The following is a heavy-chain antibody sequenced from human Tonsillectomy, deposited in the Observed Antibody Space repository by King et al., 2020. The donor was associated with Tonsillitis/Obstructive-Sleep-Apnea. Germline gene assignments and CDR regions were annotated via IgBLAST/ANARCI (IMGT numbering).Heavy chain of an antibody. CDR1: GFSLSTNGVG. V-gene: IGHV2-5*02. J-gene: IGHJ4*02. D-gene: IGHD2-2*01. CDR3: SHHPNCSSASCWYYFDY. Sequence: ITLKESGPTLVKPTQTLTLTCTFSGFSLSTNGVGVGWIRQPPGKALEWLALIYCDNDKSSSPSLKSRLTITQDTSKNQVVLTMTNIDPVDTATYYCSHHPNCSSASCWYYFDYWGQGTLVTVSS. CDR2: IYCDNDK.